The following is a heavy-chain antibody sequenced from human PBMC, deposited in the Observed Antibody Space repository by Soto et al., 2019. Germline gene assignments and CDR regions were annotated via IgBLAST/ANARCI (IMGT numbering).Heavy chain of an antibody. CDR3: AKDLSGGSFGGMDV. CDR2: IWFDGTNE. D-gene: IGHD2-15*01. Sequence: GGSLRLSCAAPGFSFSSHGMHWVRQAPGKGLEWVAVIWFDGTNEYYADSVRGRFTISRDNSKNTVYLQMNRLRAEDTAVYYCAKDLSGGSFGGMDVWGQGTTVTVSS. CDR1: GFSFSSHG. V-gene: IGHV3-33*06. J-gene: IGHJ6*02.